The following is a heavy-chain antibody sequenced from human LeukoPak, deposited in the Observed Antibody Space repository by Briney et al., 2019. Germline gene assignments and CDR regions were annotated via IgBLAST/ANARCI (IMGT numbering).Heavy chain of an antibody. D-gene: IGHD5-24*01. V-gene: IGHV3-48*03. Sequence: LTGGSLRLSCVGSGLTFSGFEMNWVRQAPGKGLEWVSHIRGNGTTKSYADSVKGRFTISRDNDQNSLYLQMNSLTAEHTAIYYCARRFRDWGHGSLVTVSS. CDR3: ARRFRD. CDR1: GLTFSGFE. CDR2: IRGNGTTK. J-gene: IGHJ4*01.